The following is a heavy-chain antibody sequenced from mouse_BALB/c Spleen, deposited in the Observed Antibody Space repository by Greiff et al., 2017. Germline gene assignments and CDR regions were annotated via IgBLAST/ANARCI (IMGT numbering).Heavy chain of an antibody. CDR1: GYTFSSYW. D-gene: IGHD1-1*01. CDR3: ARGKPITTVVPPYYAMDY. Sequence: QVQLQQSGAELMKPGASVKISCKATGYTFSSYWIAWVKQRPGHGLEWIGEILPGSGSTNYNEKFKGKATFTADTSSNTAYMQLSSLTSEDSAVYYCARGKPITTVVPPYYAMDYWGQGTSVTVSS. V-gene: IGHV1-9*01. CDR2: ILPGSGST. J-gene: IGHJ4*01.